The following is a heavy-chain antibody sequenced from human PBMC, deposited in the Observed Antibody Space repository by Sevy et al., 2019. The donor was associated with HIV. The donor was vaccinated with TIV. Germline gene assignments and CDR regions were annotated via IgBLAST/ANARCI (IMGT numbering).Heavy chain of an antibody. CDR2: ISYDGSNK. Sequence: GGCLRLSCAASGFTFSSYAMHWVRQAPGKGLEWVAVISYDGSNKYYADSVKGRFTISRDNSKNTLYLQMNSLRAEDTAVYYCARNRGAYSYGYHIGYYYYGMDVWGQGTTVTVSS. CDR1: GFTFSSYA. CDR3: ARNRGAYSYGYHIGYYYYGMDV. J-gene: IGHJ6*02. V-gene: IGHV3-30*04. D-gene: IGHD5-18*01.